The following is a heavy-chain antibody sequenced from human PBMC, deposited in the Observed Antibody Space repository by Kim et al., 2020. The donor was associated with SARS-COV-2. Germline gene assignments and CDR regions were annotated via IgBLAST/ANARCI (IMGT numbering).Heavy chain of an antibody. CDR3: ARESCGGDCEELDY. V-gene: IGHV7-4-1*02. CDR2: INTNTGNP. CDR1: GYTFTSYA. D-gene: IGHD2-21*02. J-gene: IGHJ4*02. Sequence: ASVKVSCKASGYTFTSYAMNWVRQAPGQGLEWMGWINTNTGNPTYAQGFTGRFVFSLDTSVSTAYLQISSLKAEDTAVYYCARESCGGDCEELDYWGQGTLVTVSS.